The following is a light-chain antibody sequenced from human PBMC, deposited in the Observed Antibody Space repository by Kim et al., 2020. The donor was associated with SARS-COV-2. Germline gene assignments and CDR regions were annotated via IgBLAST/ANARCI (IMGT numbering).Light chain of an antibody. Sequence: EIVLTQSPATLCLSPGERATLSCRASQSVSSYLAWYQQKPGQAPRLLMYEASNRATGIPARFSGSGSGTDFTLTISSLEPEDFAVYWCQQRMTWPITSAQGRRLEIK. CDR2: EAS. V-gene: IGKV3-11*01. CDR3: QQRMTWPIT. CDR1: QSVSSY. J-gene: IGKJ5*01.